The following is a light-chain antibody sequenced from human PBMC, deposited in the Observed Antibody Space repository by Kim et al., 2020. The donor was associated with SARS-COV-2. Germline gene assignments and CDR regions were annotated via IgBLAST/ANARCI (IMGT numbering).Light chain of an antibody. CDR1: QSVSSSY. J-gene: IGKJ2*03. CDR3: QQYGSSPC. V-gene: IGKV3-20*01. Sequence: SLSHGERATLSCRASQSVSSSYWAWYQQKPGQAPRLLIYGASSRATGIPDRCSGSGSGTDFTLTISRLEPEDFAVYYCQQYGSSPCFGQGTKLEI. CDR2: GAS.